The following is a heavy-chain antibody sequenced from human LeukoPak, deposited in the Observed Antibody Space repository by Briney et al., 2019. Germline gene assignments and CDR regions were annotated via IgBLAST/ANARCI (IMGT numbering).Heavy chain of an antibody. J-gene: IGHJ4*02. V-gene: IGHV7-4-1*02. CDR2: INTNTGNP. Sequence: ASVKVSCKTSGYTFTNYALNWVRQAPGQGLEWMGWINTNTGNPTYARGFTGRFVFSLDTSVSTAYLQISSLKASDTAMYYCARHAVRDGYNRHNDYWGQGTLVTVSS. CDR3: ARHAVRDGYNRHNDY. D-gene: IGHD5-24*01. CDR1: GYTFTNYA.